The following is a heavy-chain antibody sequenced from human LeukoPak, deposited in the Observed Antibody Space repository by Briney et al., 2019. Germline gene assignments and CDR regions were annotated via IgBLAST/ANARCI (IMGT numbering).Heavy chain of an antibody. Sequence: ASVKVSCKASGYIFTSYGISWVRQAPGQGLEWMGWISAYSGNTNYAQKLQGRVTMTTDTSTTTAYMELRSLRSDDTAVYYCARDGVRWELPSAFDIWGQGTMVTVSS. D-gene: IGHD1-26*01. CDR2: ISAYSGNT. CDR3: ARDGVRWELPSAFDI. V-gene: IGHV1-18*01. CDR1: GYIFTSYG. J-gene: IGHJ3*02.